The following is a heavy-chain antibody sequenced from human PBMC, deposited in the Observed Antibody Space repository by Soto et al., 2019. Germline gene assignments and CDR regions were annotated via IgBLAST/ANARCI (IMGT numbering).Heavy chain of an antibody. CDR1: GYTFSNYG. CDR3: AREDSWGLDY. J-gene: IGHJ4*02. CDR2: FSSYNGDA. Sequence: QVQLVQSGVEVKKPGASVKVSCKASGYTFSNYGISWVRQAPGQGLEWMGWFSSYNGDARYAQNLQGRGTMTTDTSTSTAYMELWSLRSDDTAVYYCAREDSWGLDYWGQGTLVTVSS. V-gene: IGHV1-18*01. D-gene: IGHD3-16*01.